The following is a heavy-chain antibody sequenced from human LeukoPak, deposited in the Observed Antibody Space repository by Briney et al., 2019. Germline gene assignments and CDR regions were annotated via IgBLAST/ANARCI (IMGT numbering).Heavy chain of an antibody. CDR1: GGSISSYY. D-gene: IGHD3-9*01. V-gene: IGHV4-59*08. J-gene: IGHJ4*02. Sequence: SETLSLTCTVSGGSISSYYWSWIRQPPGKGLEWIGYIYYSGSTNYNPSLKSRVTISVDTSKNQFSLKLSSVTAADTAVYYCAGYYDILTGYYDYWGQGTLVTVSS. CDR3: AGYYDILTGYYDY. CDR2: IYYSGST.